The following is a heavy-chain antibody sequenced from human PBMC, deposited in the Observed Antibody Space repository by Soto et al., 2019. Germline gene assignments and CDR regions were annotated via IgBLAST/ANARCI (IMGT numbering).Heavy chain of an antibody. Sequence: QVQLVESGGGVVQPGRSLRLSCAASGFTFSSYGMHWVRQAPGKGLEWVAVISYDGSNKYYADSVKGRFTISRDNSKNTLYLQMNSLRAEDTAVYYCARDPHYGDYSYFDYWGQGTLVTVSS. CDR2: ISYDGSNK. V-gene: IGHV3-30*03. CDR1: GFTFSSYG. CDR3: ARDPHYGDYSYFDY. J-gene: IGHJ4*02. D-gene: IGHD4-17*01.